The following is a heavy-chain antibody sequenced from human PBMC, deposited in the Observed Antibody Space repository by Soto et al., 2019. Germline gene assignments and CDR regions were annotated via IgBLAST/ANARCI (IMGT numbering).Heavy chain of an antibody. CDR3: ATGGSSWYH. Sequence: PGDSLKISCEISGYSFTTYWISWLRQMPGKGLEWMGRIDPGDSSTNYSPSFQGHVTISADKSISTAYLQWSSLKASDTAMYYCATGGSSWYHWGQGTLVTVSS. J-gene: IGHJ5*02. V-gene: IGHV5-10-1*01. CDR2: IDPGDSST. CDR1: GYSFTTYW. D-gene: IGHD6-13*01.